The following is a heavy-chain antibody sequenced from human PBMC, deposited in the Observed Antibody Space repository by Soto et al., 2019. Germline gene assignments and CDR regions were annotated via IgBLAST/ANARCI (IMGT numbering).Heavy chain of an antibody. Sequence: QPGGSLRLSCAASGFTLSSYAMSWVRQAPGKGLEWVSAISGSGNRTFHADSVKGRFTISRDNSKNALYLQMNSLRVEDTAVYYCAKEVTSGSYSHYYYGLDVWGQGTTVTVSS. D-gene: IGHD1-26*01. J-gene: IGHJ6*02. CDR1: GFTLSSYA. CDR2: ISGSGNRT. V-gene: IGHV3-23*01. CDR3: AKEVTSGSYSHYYYGLDV.